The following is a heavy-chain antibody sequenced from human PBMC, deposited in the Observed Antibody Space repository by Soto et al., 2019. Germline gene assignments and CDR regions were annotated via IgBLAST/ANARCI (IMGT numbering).Heavy chain of an antibody. CDR2: IRSKAYGGTS. CDR3: TRSVVPAAIQVTNYYYYYYGMDV. CDR1: GFIFGEYC. D-gene: IGHD2-2*01. Sequence: GFLTLSCTASGFIFGEYCLSWFRQAPGKGLEWVGFIRSKAYGGTSAYAASVKGRFTISRDDSRSIAYLQMNSLKTEDTAVYYCTRSVVPAAIQVTNYYYYYYGMDVWGQGTTVTVSS. J-gene: IGHJ6*02. V-gene: IGHV3-49*03.